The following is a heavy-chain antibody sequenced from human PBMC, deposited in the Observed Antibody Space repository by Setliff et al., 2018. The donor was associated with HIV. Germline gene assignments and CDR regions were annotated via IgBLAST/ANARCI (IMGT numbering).Heavy chain of an antibody. CDR2: IYYSGST. CDR3: ARDHVFGSRTGFDP. J-gene: IGHJ5*02. V-gene: IGHV4-38-2*01. CDR1: GYSMSSGYY. Sequence: SETLSLTCGVSGYSMSSGYYWGWIRQPPGKGLEWIGSIYYSGSTYYNPSLKSRVTISVDTSKNQFSLKLSAVTAADTAVYYCARDHVFGSRTGFDPWGPGILVTVSS. D-gene: IGHD3-10*01.